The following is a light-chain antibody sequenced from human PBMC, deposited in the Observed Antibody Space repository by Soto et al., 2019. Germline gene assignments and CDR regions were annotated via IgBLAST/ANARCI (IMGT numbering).Light chain of an antibody. CDR1: SSNIGSNT. CDR3: AAWDDSLNGHVV. Sequence: VVTEPPSASGTPGQRVTISCSGSSSNIGSNTVNWYQQLPGTAPKLLIYSNNQRPSGVPDRFSGSKSGTSASLAISGLQSEDEADYYCAAWDDSLNGHVVFGGGTKLTVL. CDR2: SNN. V-gene: IGLV1-44*01. J-gene: IGLJ2*01.